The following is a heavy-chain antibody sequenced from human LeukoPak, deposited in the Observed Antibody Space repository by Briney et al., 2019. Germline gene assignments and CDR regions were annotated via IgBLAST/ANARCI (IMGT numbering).Heavy chain of an antibody. V-gene: IGHV3-7*02. CDR2: IKQDGSEK. D-gene: IGHD3-22*01. J-gene: IGHJ4*02. CDR1: GFTFSSYW. Sequence: GGSLRLSCAASGFTFSSYWMSWVRQATGKGMEWVANIKQDGSEKYYVDSVKGRFTISRDNAKNSLYLQMNSLRAEDTAVYYCATNLNYDREFDYWGQGTLVTVSS. CDR3: ATNLNYDREFDY.